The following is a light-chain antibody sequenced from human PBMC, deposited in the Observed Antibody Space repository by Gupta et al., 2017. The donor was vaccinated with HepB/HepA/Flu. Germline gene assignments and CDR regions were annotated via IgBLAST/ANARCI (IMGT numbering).Light chain of an antibody. Sequence: QLVLTQSPSASASLGASVKRTYTLSNGHTNYAIAWHQQQPKKGPRYLMKVNSDGRHSKGDGIPDRFSGSSSGAERYLTISSLQSEDEADYYCQTWDTGIPHVVFGGGTNLTVL. V-gene: IGLV4-69*01. CDR2: VNSDGRH. J-gene: IGLJ2*01. CDR3: QTWDTGIPHVV. CDR1: NGHTNYA.